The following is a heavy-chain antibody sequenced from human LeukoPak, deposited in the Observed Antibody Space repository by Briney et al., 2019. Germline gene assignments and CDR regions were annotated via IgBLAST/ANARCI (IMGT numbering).Heavy chain of an antibody. V-gene: IGHV3-48*03. J-gene: IGHJ4*02. CDR3: VKDFDY. CDR1: GFTFSSYE. Sequence: GGSLRLSCAASGFTFSSYEMNWVRQAPGKGLEWVSYISSSGRTMYYADSVKGRFTISRDNAKNSLYLQMNSLRVEDTAVYYCVKDFDYWGQGTLVTVSS. CDR2: ISSSGRTM.